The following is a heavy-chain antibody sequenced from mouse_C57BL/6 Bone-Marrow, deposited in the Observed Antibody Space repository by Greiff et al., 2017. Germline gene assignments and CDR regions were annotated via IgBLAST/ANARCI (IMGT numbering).Heavy chain of an antibody. V-gene: IGHV1-9*01. J-gene: IGHJ4*01. CDR2: IFPGSGST. CDR1: GYTFTGYW. Sequence: QVQLQQSGAELMKPGASVKLSCKATGYTFTGYWIEWVKQRPGPGLEWIGEIFPGSGSTNYNEKFKGKATFTADTSSNPAYMQRSSLTTEDSAISYCVRWGYAMDNWGQGTSVTVSA. CDR3: VRWGYAMDN.